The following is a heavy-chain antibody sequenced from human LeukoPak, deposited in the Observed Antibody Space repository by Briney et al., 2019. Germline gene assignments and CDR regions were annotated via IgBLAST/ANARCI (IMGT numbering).Heavy chain of an antibody. CDR3: ARGRGFYSFDAFDI. Sequence: GGSLRLSCAASGFTFSSYWMHWVRQAPGKGLVWVSRTNSDGNSTSYADSVKGRFTISRDNAKNTLYLQMNSLRAEDTAVYYCARGRGFYSFDAFDIWGQGTMVTVSS. J-gene: IGHJ3*02. CDR1: GFTFSSYW. V-gene: IGHV3-74*01. CDR2: TNSDGNST. D-gene: IGHD2-21*01.